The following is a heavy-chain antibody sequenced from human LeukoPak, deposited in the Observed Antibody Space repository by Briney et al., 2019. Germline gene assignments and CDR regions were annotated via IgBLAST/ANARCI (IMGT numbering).Heavy chain of an antibody. D-gene: IGHD1-26*01. CDR1: GYTFSRYG. Sequence: ASVKLCCKSSGYTFSRYGFSWVRQAPGQGLEWIGWIGVFNGNRNYAKSVQGRITLTADTSTNTTYMELRSLTPDDTAVYFCGRDWDWHVQFWGQGTLITVSS. J-gene: IGHJ4*02. CDR3: GRDWDWHVQF. CDR2: IGVFNGNR. V-gene: IGHV1-18*01.